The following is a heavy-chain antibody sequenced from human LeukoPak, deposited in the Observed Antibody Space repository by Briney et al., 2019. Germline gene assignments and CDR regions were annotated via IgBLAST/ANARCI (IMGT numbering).Heavy chain of an antibody. D-gene: IGHD3-3*01. CDR3: ARVTGYDFWSGYYGPYFDY. CDR1: GGSISSSSYY. V-gene: IGHV4-39*07. Sequence: SETLSLTCTVSGGSISSSSYYWGWIHQPPGKGLEWIGEINHSGSTNYNPSLKSRVTISVDTSKNQFSLKLSSVTAADTAVYYCARVTGYDFWSGYYGPYFDYWGQGTLVTVSS. CDR2: INHSGST. J-gene: IGHJ4*02.